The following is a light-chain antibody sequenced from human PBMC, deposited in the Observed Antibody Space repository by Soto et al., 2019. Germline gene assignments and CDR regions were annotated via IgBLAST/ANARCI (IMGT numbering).Light chain of an antibody. Sequence: AIQMTQSPSSLSASVGDRVTITCRASQDIRNDCGWYQQRPGKAPKLLISAASNLQSGVPSRFSGSGSCRDFPLTISRLQREDVATYVCLRHSDSAFTFGQGTKLLVK. J-gene: IGKJ2*01. CDR2: AAS. V-gene: IGKV1-6*01. CDR1: QDIRND. CDR3: LRHSDSAFT.